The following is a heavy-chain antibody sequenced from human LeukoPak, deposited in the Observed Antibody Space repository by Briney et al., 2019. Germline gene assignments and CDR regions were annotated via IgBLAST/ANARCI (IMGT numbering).Heavy chain of an antibody. V-gene: IGHV4-59*02. CDR1: GASVSSSH. Sequence: KPSETLSLTCTVSGASVSSSHWNWIRQSPGKGLEWIANVDYNGSTKYNPSLRGRGTMSLDTSKNQFYLKLESVTAADTARYYCARGFYGPFDRWGQGTLVTVSS. D-gene: IGHD2/OR15-2a*01. CDR2: VDYNGST. J-gene: IGHJ5*02. CDR3: ARGFYGPFDR.